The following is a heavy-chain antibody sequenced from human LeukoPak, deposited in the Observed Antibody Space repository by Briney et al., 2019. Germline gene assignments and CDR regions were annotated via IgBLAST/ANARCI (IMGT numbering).Heavy chain of an antibody. D-gene: IGHD2-2*01. J-gene: IGHJ4*02. Sequence: GGSLRLSCAASGFTFSTYGMHWVRQAPGKGPEWVAFIRYDGSKKYYADSVKGRFTISRDESKNTVYLQMKSLRAEDTSVYYCAKDYCSSTSCGFFDYWGQGTLVTVSS. CDR3: AKDYCSSTSCGFFDY. V-gene: IGHV3-30*02. CDR1: GFTFSTYG. CDR2: IRYDGSKK.